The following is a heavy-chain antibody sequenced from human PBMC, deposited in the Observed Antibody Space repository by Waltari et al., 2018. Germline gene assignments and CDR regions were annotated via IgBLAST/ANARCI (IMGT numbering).Heavy chain of an antibody. CDR3: AREGAMIRAALQQNWFDP. J-gene: IGHJ5*02. CDR1: GYTFTGYY. Sequence: QVQLVQSGAEVKKPGASVKVSCKASGYTFTGYYMHWVRQAPGQGLEWMGRINPNSGGTNNAQKFQGRVTMTRDTSISTAYMELSRLRSDDTAVYYCAREGAMIRAALQQNWFDPWGQEPWSPSPQ. CDR2: INPNSGGT. D-gene: IGHD1-1*01. V-gene: IGHV1-2*06.